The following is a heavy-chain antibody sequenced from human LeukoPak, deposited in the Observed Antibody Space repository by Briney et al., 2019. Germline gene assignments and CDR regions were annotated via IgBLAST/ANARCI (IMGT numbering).Heavy chain of an antibody. Sequence: GGSLRLSCAASGFDFSTYSMGWVRQAPGRGLEWVSAISGSGGDTYYSDSVKGRFPISRDNSKITLDLQMSSLRAEDTAVFYCAKGDYGGDFRYYDYWGPGILVTVSS. CDR3: AKGDYGGDFRYYDY. V-gene: IGHV3-23*01. CDR1: GFDFSTYS. D-gene: IGHD4-23*01. J-gene: IGHJ4*02. CDR2: ISGSGGDT.